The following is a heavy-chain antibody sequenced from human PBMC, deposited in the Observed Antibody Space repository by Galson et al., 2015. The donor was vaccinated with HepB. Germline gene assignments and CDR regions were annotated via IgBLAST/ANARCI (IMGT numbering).Heavy chain of an antibody. CDR3: ARDPLYSGSYLDY. CDR2: ISSSGSTI. CDR1: GFTFSDYY. Sequence: SLRLSCAASGFTFSDYYMSWIRQAPGKGLEWVSYISSSGSTIYYADSVKGRFTISRDNAKNSLYLQMNSLRAEDTAVYYCARDPLYSGSYLDYWGQGTLVTVSS. D-gene: IGHD1-26*01. J-gene: IGHJ4*02. V-gene: IGHV3-11*01.